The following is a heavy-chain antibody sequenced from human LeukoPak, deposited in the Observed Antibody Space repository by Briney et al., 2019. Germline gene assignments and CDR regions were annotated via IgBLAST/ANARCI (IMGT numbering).Heavy chain of an antibody. CDR2: IYTSGRD. CDR1: GGSLSSYY. CDR3: ARHLAVAGNFDY. V-gene: IGHV4-4*09. J-gene: IGHJ4*02. Sequence: SETLSLTCTVSGGSLSSYYWSWIRQPRARGLEGIGYIYTSGRDNYNPSLKSRVTISVDTSKIQFSLKLSSVTAADTAVYYCARHLAVAGNFDYWGQGTLVTVSS. D-gene: IGHD6-19*01.